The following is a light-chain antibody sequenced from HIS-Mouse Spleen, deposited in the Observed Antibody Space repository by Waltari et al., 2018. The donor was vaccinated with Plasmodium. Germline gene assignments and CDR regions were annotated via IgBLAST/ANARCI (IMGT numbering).Light chain of an antibody. V-gene: IGKV3-20*01. CDR1: QSVSSSY. CDR2: GAS. Sequence: EIVLTQSPGTLSLSPGERATPSCRPRQSVSSSYLVWYQQKPGQAPRLLIYGASRRATVIPDRFSGSGSGTDFTLTISRLEPEDFAVYYWQQYGSSGTFGQGTKVEIK. J-gene: IGKJ1*01. CDR3: QQYGSSGT.